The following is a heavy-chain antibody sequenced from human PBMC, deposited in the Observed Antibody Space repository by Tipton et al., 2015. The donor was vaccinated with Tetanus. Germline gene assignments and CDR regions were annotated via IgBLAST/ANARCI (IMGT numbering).Heavy chain of an antibody. D-gene: IGHD4-11*01. CDR1: GFTFSYFT. CDR2: VSTSGSDK. V-gene: IGHV3-21*01. J-gene: IGHJ6*02. CDR3: GRGVYSARPFVDVDV. Sequence: SLRLSCEVSGFTFSYFTMNWVRQAPGKGLEWVSSVSTSGSDKYYAASVKGRFTIFRDNANSSLYLQMNNLRVEDTAIYYCGRGVYSARPFVDVDVWGRGTSVTVSS.